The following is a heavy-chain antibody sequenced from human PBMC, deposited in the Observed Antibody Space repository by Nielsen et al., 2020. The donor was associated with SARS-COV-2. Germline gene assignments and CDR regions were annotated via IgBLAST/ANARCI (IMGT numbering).Heavy chain of an antibody. CDR1: GFTFGDYA. J-gene: IGHJ3*02. Sequence: GESLKISCPASGFTFGDYAMSWVRQAPGKGLEWVGFIRSKAYGGTTEYAASVKGRFTISRDDSKSIAYLQMNSLKTEDTAVYYCTRHDFWSGYYFDIWGQGTMVTVSS. D-gene: IGHD3-3*01. CDR3: TRHDFWSGYYFDI. V-gene: IGHV3-49*04. CDR2: IRSKAYGGTT.